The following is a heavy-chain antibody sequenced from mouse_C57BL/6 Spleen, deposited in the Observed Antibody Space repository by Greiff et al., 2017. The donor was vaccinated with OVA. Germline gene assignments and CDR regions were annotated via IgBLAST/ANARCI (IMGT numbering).Heavy chain of an antibody. D-gene: IGHD3-2*02. V-gene: IGHV1-55*01. CDR3: ARHVDSSGYGYYFDY. Sequence: QVQLKQPGAELVKPGASVKMSCKASGYTFPSYWITWVKQRPGQGLEWIGDIYPGSGSTNYNEKFKSKATLTVDTSSSTAYMQLSSLTSEDSAVYYCARHVDSSGYGYYFDYWGQRTTLAVSS. CDR2: IYPGSGST. CDR1: GYTFPSYW. J-gene: IGHJ2*01.